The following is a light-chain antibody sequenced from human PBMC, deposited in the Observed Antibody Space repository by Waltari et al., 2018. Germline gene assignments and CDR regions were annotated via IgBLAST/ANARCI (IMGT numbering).Light chain of an antibody. V-gene: IGKV1-39*01. CDR3: QQSYSSPHLT. CDR1: QYISNY. Sequence: DIQLTQSPSSLSASVGDRVTLTCRASQYISNYLNWYQQRPGEAPKLLILAASTLQSGVPSRFRGSGSGTDFTLTIDSLQPEDSATYHCQQSYSSPHLTFGGGTKVEI. CDR2: AAS. J-gene: IGKJ4*01.